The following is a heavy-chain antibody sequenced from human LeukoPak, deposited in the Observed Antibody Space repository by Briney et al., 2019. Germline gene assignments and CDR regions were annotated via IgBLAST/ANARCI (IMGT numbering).Heavy chain of an antibody. CDR1: GFTFSSYA. Sequence: PGRSLRLSCAASGFTFSSYAMHWVRQAPGKGLEWVAVISYDGSNKYYADSVKGRFTISRDNSKNTLYLQMNSLRAEDTAVYYCARDYWKNYYYYVDVWGKGTTVTVSS. CDR3: ARDYWKNYYYYVDV. J-gene: IGHJ6*03. CDR2: ISYDGSNK. V-gene: IGHV3-30*04. D-gene: IGHD1-1*01.